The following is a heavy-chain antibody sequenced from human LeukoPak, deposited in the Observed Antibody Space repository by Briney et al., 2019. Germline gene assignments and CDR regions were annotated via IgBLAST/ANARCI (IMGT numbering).Heavy chain of an antibody. Sequence: SETLSLTCTVSGGSISSSSYYWGWIRQPPGKGLEWIGSIYYSGTTYYNPSLKSRVTISVDTSKNQFSLKLSSVTAADTAVYYCARRSSSWYYFDYWGQGTLVTVSS. D-gene: IGHD6-13*01. V-gene: IGHV4-39*01. CDR2: IYYSGTT. CDR1: GGSISSSSYY. J-gene: IGHJ4*02. CDR3: ARRSSSWYYFDY.